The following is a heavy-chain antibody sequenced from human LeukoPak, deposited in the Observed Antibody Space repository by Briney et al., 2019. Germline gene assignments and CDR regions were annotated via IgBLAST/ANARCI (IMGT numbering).Heavy chain of an antibody. V-gene: IGHV4-34*01. CDR2: INHSGST. Sequence: SETLSLTCAVYGGSFSGYYWSWIRQPPGKGLEWIGEINHSGSTNYNPSLKSRVTISVDTSKNQFSLKLSSVTAAGTAVYYCAREPWSYYYYGMDVWGQGTTVTVSS. CDR1: GGSFSGYY. CDR3: AREPWSYYYYGMDV. D-gene: IGHD2-8*02. J-gene: IGHJ6*02.